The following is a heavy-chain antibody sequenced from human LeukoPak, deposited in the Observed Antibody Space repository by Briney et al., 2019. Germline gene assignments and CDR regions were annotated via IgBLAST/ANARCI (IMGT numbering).Heavy chain of an antibody. V-gene: IGHV4-34*01. CDR3: ARGRYYDSSGYPGYYYYYMDV. CDR2: INHSGST. J-gene: IGHJ6*03. CDR1: GGSFSGYY. D-gene: IGHD3-22*01. Sequence: SETLSLTCAVYGGSFSGYYWSWISQPPGKGLEWIGEINHSGSTNYNPSLKSRVTISVDTSKNQFSLKLSSVTAADTAVYYCARGRYYDSSGYPGYYYYYMDVWGKGTTVTVSS.